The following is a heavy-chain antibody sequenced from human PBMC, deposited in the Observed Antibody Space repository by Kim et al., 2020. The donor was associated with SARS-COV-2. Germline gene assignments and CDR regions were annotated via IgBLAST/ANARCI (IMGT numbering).Heavy chain of an antibody. V-gene: IGHV3-30-3*01. CDR1: GFTFSSYA. CDR2: ISYDGSNK. J-gene: IGHJ5*02. CDR3: ARSHLALQGWFDP. Sequence: GGSLRLSCAASGFTFSSYAMHWVRQAPGKGLEWVAVISYDGSNKYYADSVKGRFTISRDNSKNTLYLQMNSLRAEDTAVYYCARSHLALQGWFDPWGQGT.